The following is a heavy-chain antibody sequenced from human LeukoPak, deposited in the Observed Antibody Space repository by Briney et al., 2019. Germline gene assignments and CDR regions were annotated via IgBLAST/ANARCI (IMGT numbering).Heavy chain of an antibody. CDR1: GFTFDDYA. CDR3: ARANYPYGRINDAFDI. CDR2: ISWNSGTR. D-gene: IGHD3-10*02. Sequence: PGRSLRLSCAASGFTFDDYAMHWVRQAPGKCLEWVSGISWNSGTRDYSDSVKGRFTISRDNAKDSLHLQMNSLRAEDMALYFCARANYPYGRINDAFDIWGQGTMVTVSS. J-gene: IGHJ3*02. V-gene: IGHV3-9*03.